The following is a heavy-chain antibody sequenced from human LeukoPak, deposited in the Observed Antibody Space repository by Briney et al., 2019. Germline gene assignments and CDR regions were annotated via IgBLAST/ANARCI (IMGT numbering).Heavy chain of an antibody. CDR3: ARTHIVVVPAAIPVPSYYGMDV. Sequence: PSETLSLTCAVYGGSFSGYYWSWIRQPPGKGLEWTGEINHSGSTNYNPSLKSRVTISVDTSKNQFSLKLSSVTAADTAVYYCARTHIVVVPAAIPVPSYYGMDVWGQGTTVTVSS. J-gene: IGHJ6*02. V-gene: IGHV4-34*01. CDR1: GGSFSGYY. D-gene: IGHD2-2*02. CDR2: INHSGST.